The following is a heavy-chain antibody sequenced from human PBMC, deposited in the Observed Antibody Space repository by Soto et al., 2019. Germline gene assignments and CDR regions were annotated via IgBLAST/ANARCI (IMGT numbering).Heavy chain of an antibody. CDR1: GYTFTNYW. V-gene: IGHV5-51*01. D-gene: IGHD1-26*01. CDR3: ARRRYGGSYNAFDI. J-gene: IGHJ3*02. CDR2: IYPGDSDT. Sequence: PGESLNISCKGSGYTFTNYWIGLVRQMPAKGLEWMGIIYPGDSDTRYSPSFQGQVTISADKSITTAYLQWNSLKASDTAMYYCARRRYGGSYNAFDIWGQGTTVTVSS.